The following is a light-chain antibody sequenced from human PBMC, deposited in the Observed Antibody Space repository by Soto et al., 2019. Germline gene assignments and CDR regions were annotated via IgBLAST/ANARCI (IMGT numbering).Light chain of an antibody. CDR1: QSISNY. V-gene: IGKV1-39*01. CDR3: QQWYRTPPT. J-gene: IGKJ2*01. CDR2: AAS. Sequence: DIQVTQSPSSLSASVGDRVTITCRASQSISNYLNWYQQKPGKAPKLLTYAASSLQSGVPSRFSVSGSGPEFTVLISSLQPEDLATYYCQQWYRTPPTFGQATKLEIK.